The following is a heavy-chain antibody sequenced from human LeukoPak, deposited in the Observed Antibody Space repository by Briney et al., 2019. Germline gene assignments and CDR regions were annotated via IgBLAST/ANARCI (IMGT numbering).Heavy chain of an antibody. Sequence: SGTLSLTCTVSGYSISSGYYWGWIRQPPGKGLEWIGSIYHSGSTYYNPSLKSRVTISVDTSKNQSSLKLSSVTAADTAVYYCASASSGRYGDAFDIWGQGTMVTVSS. CDR2: IYHSGST. CDR3: ASASSGRYGDAFDI. J-gene: IGHJ3*02. CDR1: GYSISSGYY. D-gene: IGHD6-19*01. V-gene: IGHV4-38-2*02.